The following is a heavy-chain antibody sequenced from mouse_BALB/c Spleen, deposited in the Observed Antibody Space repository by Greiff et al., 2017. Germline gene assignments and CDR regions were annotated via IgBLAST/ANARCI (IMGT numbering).Heavy chain of an antibody. CDR2: INPGSGGT. CDR3: ALWLRYFDV. V-gene: IGHV1-54*01. D-gene: IGHD2-2*01. J-gene: IGHJ1*01. Sequence: VQLQESGAELVRPGTSVKVSCKASGYAFTNYLIEWVKQRPGQGLEWIGVINPGSGGTNYNEKFKGKATLTADKSSSTAYMQLSSLTSDDSAVYFCALWLRYFDVWGAGTTVTVSS. CDR1: GYAFTNYL.